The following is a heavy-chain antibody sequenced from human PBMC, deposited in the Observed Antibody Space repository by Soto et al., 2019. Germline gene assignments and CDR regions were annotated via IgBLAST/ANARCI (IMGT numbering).Heavy chain of an antibody. J-gene: IGHJ5*02. CDR2: IYYSGST. V-gene: IGHV4-39*01. CDR1: GGSISSSSYY. Sequence: SETLSLTCTVSGGSISSSSYYWGWIRQPPGKGLEWIGSIYYSGSTYYKPSLKSRVTISVDTSKNQFSLKLSSVTAADTAVYYCARPSYGGYNGNWFDPWGQGTLVT. D-gene: IGHD5-12*01. CDR3: ARPSYGGYNGNWFDP.